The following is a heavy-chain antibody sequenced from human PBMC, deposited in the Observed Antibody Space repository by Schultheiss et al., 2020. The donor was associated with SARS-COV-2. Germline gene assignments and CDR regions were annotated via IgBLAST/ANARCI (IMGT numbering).Heavy chain of an antibody. CDR3: AKSSGSYTGGMDV. V-gene: IGHV3-30*18. J-gene: IGHJ6*02. CDR2: ISYDGSNK. CDR1: GFTFSSYA. D-gene: IGHD3-10*01. Sequence: GGSLRLSCAASGFTFSSYAMSWVRQAPGKGLEWVAVISYDGSNKYYADSVKGRFTISRDNAKNSLYLQMNSLRAEDTALYYCAKSSGSYTGGMDVWGQGTTVTVSS.